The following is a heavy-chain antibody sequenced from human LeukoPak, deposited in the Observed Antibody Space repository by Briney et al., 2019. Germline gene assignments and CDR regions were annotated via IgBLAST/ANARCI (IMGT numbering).Heavy chain of an antibody. CDR1: GFTFSSFA. Sequence: GGSLRLSCAASGFTFSSFAMSWVRQAPGKGLEWVSGISDSGGYTYYADSVKGRFTISRDNSKNTLYLHMNSLRAEDTAVYYCAKLGNFVSGSYSDWGQGTLVTVSS. D-gene: IGHD3-10*01. J-gene: IGHJ4*02. CDR3: AKLGNFVSGSYSD. CDR2: ISDSGGYT. V-gene: IGHV3-23*01.